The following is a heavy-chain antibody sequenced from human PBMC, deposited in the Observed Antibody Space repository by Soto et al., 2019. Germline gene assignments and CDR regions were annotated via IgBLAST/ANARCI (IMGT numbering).Heavy chain of an antibody. V-gene: IGHV1-18*01. D-gene: IGHD1-26*01. J-gene: IGHJ3*01. CDR1: GYTLINYG. CDR2: LSAYNGDT. CDR3: ERWSAIVGGAAALDV. Sequence: QVQLVQAGAEVKKPGASVRVSCKTSGYTLINYGITWVLQAPGQGLEWMGWLSAYNGDTSSSEKLQDRFTMTTDTSTTTVYMDLRSLTSDDTAVYYCERWSAIVGGAAALDVWGQGTMVIVSS.